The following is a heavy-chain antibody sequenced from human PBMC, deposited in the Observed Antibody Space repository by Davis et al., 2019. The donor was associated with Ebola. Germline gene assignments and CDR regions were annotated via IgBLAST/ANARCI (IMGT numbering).Heavy chain of an antibody. D-gene: IGHD1-26*01. Sequence: GESLKISCAASGFTFSSYSMNWVRQAPGKGLEWVSSISSSSSYIYYADSVKGRFTISRDNAKNSLYLQMNSLRAEDTAVYYCARDGSGSYGWFDPWGQGTLVTVSS. CDR2: ISSSSSYI. CDR3: ARDGSGSYGWFDP. V-gene: IGHV3-21*01. J-gene: IGHJ5*02. CDR1: GFTFSSYS.